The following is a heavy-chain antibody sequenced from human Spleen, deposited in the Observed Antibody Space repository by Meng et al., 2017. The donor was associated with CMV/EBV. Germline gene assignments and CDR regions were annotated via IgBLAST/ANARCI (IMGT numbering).Heavy chain of an antibody. J-gene: IGHJ4*02. CDR1: GFTFSDYY. V-gene: IGHV3-11*06. Sequence: QVQLVVSGGGLVKPGGSLRLSCAASGFTFSDYYMSWIRQAPGKGLEWVSYISSSSSYTNYADSVKGRFTISRDNAKNSLYLQMNSLRAEDTAVYYCARGARGGPHNPYSSSPPDHFDYWGQGTLVTVSA. CDR2: ISSSSSYT. CDR3: ARGARGGPHNPYSSSPPDHFDY. D-gene: IGHD6-13*01.